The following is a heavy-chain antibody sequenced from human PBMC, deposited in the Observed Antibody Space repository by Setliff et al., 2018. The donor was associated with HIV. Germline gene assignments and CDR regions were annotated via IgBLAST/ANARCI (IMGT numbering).Heavy chain of an antibody. CDR1: GFTFGEYA. V-gene: IGHV3-49*04. Sequence: GGSLRLSCTASGFTFGEYAMSWVRQAPGKGLEWVGIIKSKAYGETTEYAASVKGRFTLSRDDSKSIAYLQMNSLKTEDTGVYYCTTRLSGSYIPNWFDPWGQGTLVTVSS. CDR2: IKSKAYGETT. D-gene: IGHD1-26*01. CDR3: TTRLSGSYIPNWFDP. J-gene: IGHJ5*02.